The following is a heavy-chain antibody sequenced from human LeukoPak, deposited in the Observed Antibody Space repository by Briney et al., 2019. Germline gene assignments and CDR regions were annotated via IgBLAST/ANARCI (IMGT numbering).Heavy chain of an antibody. CDR2: INHSGST. V-gene: IGHV4-34*01. CDR1: GGSFSGYY. J-gene: IGHJ4*02. CDR3: ARDSGGYYYGSSRNFDY. Sequence: SETLSLTCAVYGGSFSGYYWSWIRQPPGKGLEWIGEINHSGSTNYNPSLNRRVTLSVDTSKNQFSLKLSSVTAADTAVYYCARDSGGYYYGSSRNFDYWGQGTLVTVSS. D-gene: IGHD3-22*01.